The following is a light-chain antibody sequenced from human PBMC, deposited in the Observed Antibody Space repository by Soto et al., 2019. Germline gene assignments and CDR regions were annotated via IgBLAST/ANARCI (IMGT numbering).Light chain of an antibody. CDR3: QQYNNWPFT. CDR2: GAS. J-gene: IGKJ3*01. CDR1: QSVSSN. V-gene: IGKV3-15*01. Sequence: EIVMTQSPATLSVSPGEGATLSCRASQSVSSNLAWYQQKPGQPPRLLIYGASTGATGIPARFSGSGSGTEFTLTINSLQSEDFAVYYCQQYNNWPFTFGPGTKVDIK.